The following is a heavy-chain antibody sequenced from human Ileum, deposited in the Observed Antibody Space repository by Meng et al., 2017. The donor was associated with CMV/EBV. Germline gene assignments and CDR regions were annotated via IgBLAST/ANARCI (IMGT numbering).Heavy chain of an antibody. D-gene: IGHD2-8*01. V-gene: IGHV1-69*05. CDR2: IIPIFGTA. Sequence: SVKVSCKASGGTFSSYAISWVRQAPGQGREWMGGIIPIFGTANYSQKFQGRVTITTDESTSTAYMGLISLSSEDTAVYYCARTQKRGLVYADAIQYYYYYGMDVWGQGTTVTVSS. CDR1: GGTFSSYA. J-gene: IGHJ6*02. CDR3: ARTQKRGLVYADAIQYYYYYGMDV.